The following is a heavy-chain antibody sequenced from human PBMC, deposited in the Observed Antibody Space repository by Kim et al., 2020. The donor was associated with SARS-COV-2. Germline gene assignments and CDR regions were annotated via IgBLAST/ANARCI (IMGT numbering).Heavy chain of an antibody. J-gene: IGHJ5*02. D-gene: IGHD1-26*01. CDR2: ISYDGSNK. CDR1: GFTFSSYA. Sequence: GGSLRLSCAASGFTFSSYAMHWVRQAPGKGLEWVAVISYDGSNKYYADSVKGRFTISRDNSKNTLYLQMNSLRAEDTAVYYCARGVGRFDPWGQGTLVTVSS. V-gene: IGHV3-30-3*01. CDR3: ARGVGRFDP.